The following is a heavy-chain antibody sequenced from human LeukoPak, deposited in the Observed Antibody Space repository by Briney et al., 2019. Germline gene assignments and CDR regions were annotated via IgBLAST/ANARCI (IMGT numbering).Heavy chain of an antibody. CDR1: GGSISSYY. CDR2: IYYSGST. J-gene: IGHJ5*02. V-gene: IGHV4-59*01. Sequence: SETLSLTCTVSGGSISSYYWSWIRQPPGKGLEWIGYIYYSGSTNYNPSLKSRVTISVDTSKNQLSLKLSSVTAADTAVYYCARGREWFGEFQVGFDPWGQGTLVTVSS. D-gene: IGHD3-10*01. CDR3: ARGREWFGEFQVGFDP.